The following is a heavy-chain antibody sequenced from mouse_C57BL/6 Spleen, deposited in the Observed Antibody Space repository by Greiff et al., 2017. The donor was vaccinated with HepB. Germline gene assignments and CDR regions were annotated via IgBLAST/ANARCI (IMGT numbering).Heavy chain of an antibody. V-gene: IGHV5-9*01. J-gene: IGHJ4*01. CDR1: GFTFSSYT. D-gene: IGHD2-4*01. CDR3: ARQGYDYDYYYAMDY. Sequence: EVMLVESGGGLVKPGGSLKLSCAASGFTFSSYTMSWVRQTPEKRLEWVATISGGGGNTYYPDSVKGRFTISRDNAKNTLYLQMSSLRSEDTALYYCARQGYDYDYYYAMDYWGQGTSVTVSS. CDR2: ISGGGGNT.